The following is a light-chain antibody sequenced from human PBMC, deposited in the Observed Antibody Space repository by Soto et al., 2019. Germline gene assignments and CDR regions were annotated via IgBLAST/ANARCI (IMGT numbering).Light chain of an antibody. CDR1: SSDVGSYNL. J-gene: IGLJ1*01. CDR2: EGS. Sequence: QSVLTQPASVSGSPGQSITISCTGTSSDVGSYNLVSWYQQRPGKAPKLMIYEGSKRPSGVSNRFSGSKSGNTASLTISGLQAEEEADYYCCSYAGSSTYVFGTGTKVTVL. V-gene: IGLV2-23*01. CDR3: CSYAGSSTYV.